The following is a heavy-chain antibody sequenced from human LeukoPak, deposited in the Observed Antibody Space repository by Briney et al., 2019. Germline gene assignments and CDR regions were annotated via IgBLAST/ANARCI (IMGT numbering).Heavy chain of an antibody. D-gene: IGHD6-13*01. V-gene: IGHV3-30*18. CDR3: AKDGSITAAGGFDP. CDR1: GITFSTYW. J-gene: IGHJ5*02. CDR2: ISYDGSNK. Sequence: PGGSLRLSCAGSGITFSTYWMHWVRQAPGKGLEWVAVISYDGSNKYYADSVKGRFTISRDKSKNTLDLQMNSLRAEDTAVYYCAKDGSITAAGGFDPWGQGTLVTVSS.